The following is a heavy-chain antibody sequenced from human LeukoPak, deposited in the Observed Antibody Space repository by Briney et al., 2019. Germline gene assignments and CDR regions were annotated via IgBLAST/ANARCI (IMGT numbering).Heavy chain of an antibody. Sequence: GASVKVSCKSSGGTFSSYAISWVRQGPGQGLGWVGWINPNSGGTNYAQKFQGRVTMTRDTSISTAYMELSRLRSDDTAVYYCARVVVSAFDYWGQGTLVTVSS. CDR3: ARVVVSAFDY. CDR1: GGTFSSYA. CDR2: INPNSGGT. J-gene: IGHJ4*02. D-gene: IGHD3-22*01. V-gene: IGHV1-2*02.